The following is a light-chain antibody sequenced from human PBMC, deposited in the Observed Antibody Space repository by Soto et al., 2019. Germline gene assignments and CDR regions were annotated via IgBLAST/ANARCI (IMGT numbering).Light chain of an antibody. CDR1: SSDVGGYNY. J-gene: IGLJ1*01. CDR3: SSYAGSNNLV. V-gene: IGLV2-8*01. CDR2: EVS. Sequence: QLVLTQPPSASGSPGQSVTISCTGTSSDVGGYNYVSWYQQHPGKAPKLMIYEVSKRPSGVPDRFSGSKSGNTASLTVSGLQAEDEADYYSSSYAGSNNLVFGTGTKVTVL.